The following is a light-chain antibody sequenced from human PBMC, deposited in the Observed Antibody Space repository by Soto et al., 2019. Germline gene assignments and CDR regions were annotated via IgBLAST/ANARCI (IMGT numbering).Light chain of an antibody. J-gene: IGKJ1*01. CDR1: QSITRY. CDR3: QQRFSSTRT. CDR2: ATS. Sequence: DIQMTKSPSSLSASIGDRVTITCRASQSITRYLNWYQQKPGKAPKLLIYATSNLYSGVPSRFSGSGYGTDFTLTICSLQPEDFVTYYCQQRFSSTRTFGQGTKVEVK. V-gene: IGKV1-39*01.